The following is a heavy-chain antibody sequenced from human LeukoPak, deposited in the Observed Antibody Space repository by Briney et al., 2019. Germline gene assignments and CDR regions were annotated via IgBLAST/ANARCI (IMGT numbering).Heavy chain of an antibody. J-gene: IGHJ4*02. Sequence: PGGSLRLSCAASGFTFSSYEMNWVRQAPGKGLEWVSYISSSGSTIYYADSVKGRFTISRDNAKNSLYLQMNSLRAEDTAVYYCARDPHPFTMVRGVIIGMDYWGQGTLVTVSS. D-gene: IGHD3-10*01. CDR2: ISSSGSTI. CDR3: ARDPHPFTMVRGVIIGMDY. V-gene: IGHV3-48*03. CDR1: GFTFSSYE.